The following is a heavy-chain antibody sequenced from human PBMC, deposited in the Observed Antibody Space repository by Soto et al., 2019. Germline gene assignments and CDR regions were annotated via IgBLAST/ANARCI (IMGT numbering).Heavy chain of an antibody. V-gene: IGHV4-59*01. J-gene: IGHJ4*02. CDR3: ARDDQSCHYGTCSWHFNY. D-gene: IGHD2-15*01. CDR2: VYYSGST. Sequence: SETLSLTCTVSGGSISANYWSCIRQSPGKGLEWIGYVYYSGSTVYNPSLKSRVSISADTSKNQFSLRLSSVTAADTAVYYCARDDQSCHYGTCSWHFNYWGQGALVTVSS. CDR1: GGSISANY.